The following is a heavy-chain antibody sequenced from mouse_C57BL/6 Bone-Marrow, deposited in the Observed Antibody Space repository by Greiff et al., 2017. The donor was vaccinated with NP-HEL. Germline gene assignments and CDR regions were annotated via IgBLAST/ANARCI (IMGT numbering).Heavy chain of an antibody. CDR1: GFSLTSYG. Sequence: VKLQESGPGLVAPSQSLSITCTVSGFSLTSYGVHWVRQPPGKGLEWLVVIWSDGSTTYNSALKSRLSISKDNSKSQVFLKMNSLQTDDTAMYYCAREDSSGYVFDYWGQGTTLTVSS. V-gene: IGHV2-6*03. CDR2: IWSDGST. CDR3: AREDSSGYVFDY. J-gene: IGHJ2*01. D-gene: IGHD3-2*02.